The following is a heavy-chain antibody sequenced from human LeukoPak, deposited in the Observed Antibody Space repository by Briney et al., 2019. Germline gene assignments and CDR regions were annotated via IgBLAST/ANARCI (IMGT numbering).Heavy chain of an antibody. D-gene: IGHD4-23*01. V-gene: IGHV1-18*01. Sequence: ASVKVSCKASGYTFTSYGISWVRQAPGQGLEWMGWISAYNGNTNYAQKLQGRVTMTTDTSTSTAYMELRSLRSDDTAVYYCLYTLDYSGNSGFWFDPWGQGTLVTVSS. CDR1: GYTFTSYG. CDR2: ISAYNGNT. J-gene: IGHJ5*02. CDR3: LYTLDYSGNSGFWFDP.